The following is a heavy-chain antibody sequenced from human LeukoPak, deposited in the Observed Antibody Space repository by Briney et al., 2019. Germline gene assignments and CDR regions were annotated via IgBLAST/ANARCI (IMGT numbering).Heavy chain of an antibody. CDR1: GYTFTSYD. CDR2: MNPNSGNT. D-gene: IGHD3-3*01. J-gene: IGHJ4*02. V-gene: IGHV1-8*01. Sequence: ASVKVSCKASGYTFTSYDINWVRQATGQGLEWMGWMNPNSGNTGYAQKFQGRVTMTRNTSISTAYMELSSLRSEDTAVYYCARNPTIFGVVPDYWGQGTLVTVSS. CDR3: ARNPTIFGVVPDY.